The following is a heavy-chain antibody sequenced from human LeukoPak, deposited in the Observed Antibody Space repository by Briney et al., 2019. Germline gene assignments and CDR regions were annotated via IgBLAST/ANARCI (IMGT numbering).Heavy chain of an antibody. J-gene: IGHJ4*02. D-gene: IGHD1-26*01. Sequence: GGSLRLSCAASGFTFSNYGMTWVRQTPGKGLEWVSTISGSDGDTYYTDSVKGRFTISRDISKNTVYLQMSSLRGGDTAVYYCAKEMSSDSGSWNGYFDYWGQGTLVTVSS. CDR2: ISGSDGDT. V-gene: IGHV3-23*01. CDR1: GFTFSNYG. CDR3: AKEMSSDSGSWNGYFDY.